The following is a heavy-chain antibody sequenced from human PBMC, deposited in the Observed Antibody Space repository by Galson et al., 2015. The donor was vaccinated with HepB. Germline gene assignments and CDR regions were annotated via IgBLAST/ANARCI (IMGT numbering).Heavy chain of an antibody. D-gene: IGHD2-2*03. V-gene: IGHV3-21*01. CDR2: ISSSSSYI. CDR3: ARVDIVVVPAATMKGGYYYGMDV. Sequence: SLRLSCAASGFTFSSYSMNWVRQAPGKGLEWVSSISSSSSYIYYADSVKGRFTISRDNAKNSLYLQMNSLRAEDTAVYYCARVDIVVVPAATMKGGYYYGMDVWGQGTTVTVSS. CDR1: GFTFSSYS. J-gene: IGHJ6*02.